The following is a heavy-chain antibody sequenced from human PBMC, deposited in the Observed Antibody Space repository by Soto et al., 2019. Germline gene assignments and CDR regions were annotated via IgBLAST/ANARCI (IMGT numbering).Heavy chain of an antibody. V-gene: IGHV1-18*04. CDR2: ISAYNGNT. J-gene: IGHJ4*02. CDR3: ARDGQIAPAHGTVTTFDY. D-gene: IGHD4-17*01. Sequence: QVQLVQSGAEVKKPGASVKVSCKASGYTFTSYGISWVRQAPGQGLEWMGLISAYNGNTNYAQKLQDRVTMTSDTSTSTAYMELRRVRSDDTAVYYCARDGQIAPAHGTVTTFDYWGQGSLVTVSS. CDR1: GYTFTSYG.